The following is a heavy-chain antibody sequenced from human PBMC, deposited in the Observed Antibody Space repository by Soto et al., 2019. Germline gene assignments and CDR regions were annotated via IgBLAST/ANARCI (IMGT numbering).Heavy chain of an antibody. Sequence: EVQLVESGGGLVQPGGSLKLSCAVSGFSFSDHYMDWVRQAPGKGLEWVGRTRNKAKSYTTEYAASVNGRFTISREDSKTSLFLQMNSLKTEDTAVYYCIRAGQDCSSGSCYHYFQQWGQGTLVTVSS. J-gene: IGHJ1*01. CDR2: TRNKAKSYTT. V-gene: IGHV3-72*01. D-gene: IGHD2-15*01. CDR3: IRAGQDCSSGSCYHYFQQ. CDR1: GFSFSDHY.